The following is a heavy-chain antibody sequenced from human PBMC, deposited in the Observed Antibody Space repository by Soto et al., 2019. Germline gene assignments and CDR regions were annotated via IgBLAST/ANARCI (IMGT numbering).Heavy chain of an antibody. Sequence: GEALKISCKGSGYIFTNYWIGWVRQMPGKGLEWMGIIYPDDSDTRYSPSFQGHVTISADKSITTAYLQWSSLKASDTAIYYCARHGTGYRDYRGQATLVTGSS. V-gene: IGHV5-51*01. CDR3: ARHGTGYRDY. CDR1: GYIFTNYW. J-gene: IGHJ4*02. CDR2: IYPDDSDT. D-gene: IGHD5-12*01.